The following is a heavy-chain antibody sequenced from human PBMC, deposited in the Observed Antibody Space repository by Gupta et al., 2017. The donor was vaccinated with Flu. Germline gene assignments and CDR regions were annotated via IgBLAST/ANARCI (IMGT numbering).Heavy chain of an antibody. Sequence: QVQLVQSGAEVKKPGSSVKVSCKASGVTFSSYAINWVRQAPGQGLEWMGGIIPVFGPTNYAQRFQGRVTITADESTSTAYMELSSLRSEDTAVYYCARKGGGHCSGGTCYSFDYWGQGTLVTVSS. CDR2: IIPVFGPT. D-gene: IGHD2-15*01. V-gene: IGHV1-69*01. CDR1: GVTFSSYA. CDR3: ARKGGGHCSGGTCYSFDY. J-gene: IGHJ4*02.